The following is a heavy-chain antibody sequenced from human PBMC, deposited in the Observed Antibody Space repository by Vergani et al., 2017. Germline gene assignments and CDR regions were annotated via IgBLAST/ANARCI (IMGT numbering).Heavy chain of an antibody. CDR1: GASINNDFYY. J-gene: IGHJ3*01. V-gene: IGHV4-61*02. CDR2: YYVSGIT. D-gene: IGHD2/OR15-2a*01. Sequence: QVQLQVSGPGLVNLSQTLSPTCTVSGASINNDFYYLHWILQPAGKGLEWIWRYYVSGITDYNSSLPSRVSMSVDPSKKQFSLTLTSVTAADTAVYYCARDNKQRRPRAFYLWGQGTMVTVSS. CDR3: ARDNKQRRPRAFYL.